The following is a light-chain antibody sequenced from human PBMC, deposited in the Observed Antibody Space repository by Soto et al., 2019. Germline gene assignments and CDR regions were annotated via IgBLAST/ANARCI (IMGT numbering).Light chain of an antibody. CDR1: SSDVGGYKD. V-gene: IGLV2-8*01. J-gene: IGLJ1*01. CDR2: EVN. CDR3: SSYAGSSNV. Sequence: QSALTQHASASGSPGQSVAISCTGTSSDVGGYKDVSWYQHHPGKAPKLMIYEVNKRPSGVPDRFSGSKSGNTAYLTVSGLHAEDEADYYCSSYAGSSNVFGTGTKVTVL.